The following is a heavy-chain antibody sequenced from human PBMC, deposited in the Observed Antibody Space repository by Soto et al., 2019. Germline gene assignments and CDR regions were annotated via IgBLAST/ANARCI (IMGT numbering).Heavy chain of an antibody. CDR3: ARAVIAVAAFFDY. J-gene: IGHJ4*02. D-gene: IGHD6-19*01. V-gene: IGHV4-4*02. CDR2: IYHSGST. CDR1: GGSISSSNW. Sequence: SETLSLTCAVSGGSISSSNWWSWVRQPPGKGLEWIGEIYHSGSTNYNPSLKSRATISVDKSKNQFSLKLSSVTAADTAVYYCARAVIAVAAFFDYWGQGTLVTVS.